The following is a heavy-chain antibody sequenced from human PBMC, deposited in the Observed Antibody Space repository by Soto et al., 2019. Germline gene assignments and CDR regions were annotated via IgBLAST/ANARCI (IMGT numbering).Heavy chain of an antibody. CDR3: ARFGAVAAKGYCMDV. V-gene: IGHV3-21*01. CDR1: GFTFSSYS. Sequence: EVQLVESGGGLVKPGGSLRLSCAASGFTFSSYSMNWVRQAPGKGLEWVSSISSSSSYIYYADSVKGRFTISRDNAKNSLYLQMNSLRAEDTAVYYCARFGAVAAKGYCMDVWGQGTTFTVSS. D-gene: IGHD6-19*01. CDR2: ISSSSSYI. J-gene: IGHJ6*02.